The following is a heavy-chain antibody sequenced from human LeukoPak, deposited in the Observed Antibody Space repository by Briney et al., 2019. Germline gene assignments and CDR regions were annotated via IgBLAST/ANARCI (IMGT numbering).Heavy chain of an antibody. CDR2: IKSKTDGGTT. Sequence: RQSLRLSCAASGFTFTNAWTSWDRHAPAKGREWVGRIKSKTDGGTTDNAAPVKGRFTISRDNSKNTLYLQMNSLKTEDTAVYCCTTDPRLNRRTNYGMDVWGQGATVTVSS. CDR3: TTDPRLNRRTNYGMDV. D-gene: IGHD1-14*01. V-gene: IGHV3-15*01. J-gene: IGHJ6*02. CDR1: GFTFTNAW.